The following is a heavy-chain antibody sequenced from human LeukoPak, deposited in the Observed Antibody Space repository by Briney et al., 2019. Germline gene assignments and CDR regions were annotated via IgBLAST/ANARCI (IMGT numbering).Heavy chain of an antibody. CDR1: GGSISSPTYF. CDR2: IYYSGST. J-gene: IGHJ4*02. V-gene: IGHV4-39*07. Sequence: PSETLSLTCTVSGGSISSPTYFWGWIRQPPGKGLEWIGSIYYSGSTYYNPSLKSRVTISVDTSKNQFSLKLSSVTAADTAVYYCAREYHYDYVWGSYRYSSQSVGLDYWGQGTLVTVSS. CDR3: AREYHYDYVWGSYRYSSQSVGLDY. D-gene: IGHD3-16*02.